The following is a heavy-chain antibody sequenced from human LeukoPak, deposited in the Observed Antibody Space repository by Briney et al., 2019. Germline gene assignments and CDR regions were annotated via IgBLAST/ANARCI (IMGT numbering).Heavy chain of an antibody. CDR2: INQAGSEK. CDR1: GFIFSSYW. Sequence: PGGSLRLSCAASGFIFSSYWMSWVRQAPGKGLEWVANINQAGSEKYYVDSVKGRFTISRDNAKNSLFLQMNSLRAEDTAVYYCARGSTIFGVVMHTTNWYFDLWGRGTLVTVSS. V-gene: IGHV3-7*05. J-gene: IGHJ2*01. CDR3: ARGSTIFGVVMHTTNWYFDL. D-gene: IGHD3-3*01.